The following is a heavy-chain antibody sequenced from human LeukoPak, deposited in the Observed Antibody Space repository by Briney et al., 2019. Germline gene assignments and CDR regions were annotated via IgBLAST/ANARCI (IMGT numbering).Heavy chain of an antibody. CDR3: ARDAGFGYYDSSGYYYDY. V-gene: IGHV3-74*01. CDR1: GFTFSSYW. CDR2: INSDGSST. J-gene: IGHJ4*02. Sequence: PPGGSLRLSCAASGFTFSSYWMHWVRQAPGKGLVWVSRINSDGSSTSYADSVKGRFTISRDNAKNTLYLQMNSLRAEDTAVYYCARDAGFGYYDSSGYYYDYWGQGTLVTVSS. D-gene: IGHD3-22*01.